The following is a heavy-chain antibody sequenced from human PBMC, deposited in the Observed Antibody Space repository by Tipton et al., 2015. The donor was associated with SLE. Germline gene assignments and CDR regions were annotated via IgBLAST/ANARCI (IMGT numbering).Heavy chain of an antibody. D-gene: IGHD3-10*01. CDR2: IYYTGST. CDR1: GASISSGTYY. Sequence: TLSLTCTVSGASISSGTYYWSWIRQHPGKGLEWIGYIYYTGSTYYNPPLRSRATISVDTSKNQFSLNLTSMTAADTAVYYCAIRGMGNSGSYYEPDHFGYWGQGILVTVSS. CDR3: AIRGMGNSGSYYEPDHFGY. J-gene: IGHJ4*02. V-gene: IGHV4-31*03.